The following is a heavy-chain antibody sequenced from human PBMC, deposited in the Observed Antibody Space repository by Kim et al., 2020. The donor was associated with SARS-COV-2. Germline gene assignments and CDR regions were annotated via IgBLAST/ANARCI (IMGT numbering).Heavy chain of an antibody. J-gene: IGHJ6*02. V-gene: IGHV1-24*01. CDR3: ATAAGTRYYYYGMDV. Sequence: QKFQGRVTMTEDTSTDTAYMELSSLRSEDTAVYYCATAAGTRYYYYGMDVWGQGTTVTVSS. D-gene: IGHD6-13*01.